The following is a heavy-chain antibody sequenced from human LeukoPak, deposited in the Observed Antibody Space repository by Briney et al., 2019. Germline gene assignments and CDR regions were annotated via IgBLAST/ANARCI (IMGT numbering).Heavy chain of an antibody. CDR1: GGSISSGDYY. CDR3: ARVLCSGGSCYFDY. D-gene: IGHD2-15*01. CDR2: IYYSGST. J-gene: IGHJ4*02. V-gene: IGHV4-30-4*08. Sequence: SQTLSLTCTVSGGSISSGDYYWSWIRQPPGKGLEWIGYIYYSGSTYYNPSLKSRVTISVDTSKNQFSLKLSSVTAADTAVYCCARVLCSGGSCYFDYWGQGTLVTVSS.